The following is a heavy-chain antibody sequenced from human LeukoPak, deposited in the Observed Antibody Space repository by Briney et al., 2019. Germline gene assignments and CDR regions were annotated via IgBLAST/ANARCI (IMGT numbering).Heavy chain of an antibody. J-gene: IGHJ4*02. CDR3: ARHYDTIGYFDY. CDR2: IYYSGST. V-gene: IGHV4-59*01. D-gene: IGHD3-9*01. Sequence: SETLSLTCTVSGGSISSYYWSWIRQPPGKGLEWIGYIYYSGSTNYNPSLKSRVTISVDTSKNQFSLKLSSVTAADTAVYYCARHYDTIGYFDYWGQGTLVTVSS. CDR1: GGSISSYY.